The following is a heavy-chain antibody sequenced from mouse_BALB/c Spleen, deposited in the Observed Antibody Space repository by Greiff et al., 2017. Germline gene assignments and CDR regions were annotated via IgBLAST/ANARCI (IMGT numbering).Heavy chain of an antibody. CDR2: IWTGGGT. CDR3: VRELSAY. Sequence: QVQLKESGPGLVAPSQSLSITCTVSGFSLTSYDISWIRQPPGKGLEWLGVIWTGGGTNYNSAFMSRLSISKDNSKSQVFLKMNSLQTDDTAIYYCVRELSAYWGQGTLVTVSA. CDR1: GFSLTSYD. J-gene: IGHJ3*01. V-gene: IGHV2-9-2*01.